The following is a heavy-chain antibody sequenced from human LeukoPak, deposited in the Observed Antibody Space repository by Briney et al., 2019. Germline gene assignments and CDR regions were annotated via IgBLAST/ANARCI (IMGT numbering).Heavy chain of an antibody. Sequence: GGSLRLSCAASGFTFSSYVMSWVRQAPGKGLEWVSGISGSGGSTYYADSVKGRFTISRDNSKNTLYLKMNSLRAEDTAVYYCARVWFGYFFQWGQGALVTVSS. V-gene: IGHV3-23*01. J-gene: IGHJ4*02. D-gene: IGHD3-10*01. CDR1: GFTFSSYV. CDR3: ARVWFGYFFQ. CDR2: ISGSGGST.